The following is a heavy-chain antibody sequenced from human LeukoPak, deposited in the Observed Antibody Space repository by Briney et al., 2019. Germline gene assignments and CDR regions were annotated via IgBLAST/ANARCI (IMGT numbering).Heavy chain of an antibody. CDR2: INPNDGDT. CDR1: GYTFTDYY. D-gene: IGHD2-2*01. J-gene: IGHJ4*02. V-gene: IGHV1-2*02. CDR3: ARANFLYCSSTTCLFDY. Sequence: ASVKVSCKASGYTFTDYYMHWVRQAPGQGFEWMGWINPNDGDTNYAQKFQGRVTMTRDTSISTAHMGVSRLRSDDTAVYYCARANFLYCSSTTCLFDYWGQGTLVTVSS.